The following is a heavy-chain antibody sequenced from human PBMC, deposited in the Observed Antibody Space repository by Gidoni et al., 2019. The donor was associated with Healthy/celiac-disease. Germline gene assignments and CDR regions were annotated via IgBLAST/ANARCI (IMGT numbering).Heavy chain of an antibody. D-gene: IGHD6-25*01. CDR2: INPNSGGT. CDR1: GYTFTGYY. V-gene: IGHV1-2*02. J-gene: IGHJ3*02. Sequence: QVQLVQSGAEVKKPGDSVTVSCKASGYTFTGYYMHWVRLTPGQGLEWMGWINPNSGGTNYAQKFQGRVTITRDTSISTAYLELRRLSSDDTAVYYCARDFISAAAAFDIWGQGPMVTVSS. CDR3: ARDFISAAAAFDI.